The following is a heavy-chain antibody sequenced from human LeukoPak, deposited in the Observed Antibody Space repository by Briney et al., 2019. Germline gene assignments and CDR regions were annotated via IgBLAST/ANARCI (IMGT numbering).Heavy chain of an antibody. CDR3: AREDLNYYDSSGIDY. Sequence: PGGSLRLSCAASGFTFSSYAMHWVRQAPGKGLEWVAVISYDGSNKYYADSVKGRFTISRDNSKNTLYLQMNSLRAEDTAVYYCAREDLNYYDSSGIDYWGQGTLVTVSS. V-gene: IGHV3-30*04. J-gene: IGHJ4*02. CDR1: GFTFSSYA. D-gene: IGHD3-22*01. CDR2: ISYDGSNK.